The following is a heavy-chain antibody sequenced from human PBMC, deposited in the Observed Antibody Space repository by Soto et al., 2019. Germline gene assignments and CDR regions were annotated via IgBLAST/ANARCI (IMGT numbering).Heavy chain of an antibody. Sequence: GGSLRLSCAASGFTFSSYSMNWVRQAPGKGLEWVSSISSSSSYIYYADSVKGRFTISRDNAKNSLYLQMNSLRAEDTAVYYCARDKSLGGATSSFDYWGQGTLVTVSS. CDR1: GFTFSSYS. CDR2: ISSSSSYI. V-gene: IGHV3-21*01. J-gene: IGHJ4*02. D-gene: IGHD1-26*01. CDR3: ARDKSLGGATSSFDY.